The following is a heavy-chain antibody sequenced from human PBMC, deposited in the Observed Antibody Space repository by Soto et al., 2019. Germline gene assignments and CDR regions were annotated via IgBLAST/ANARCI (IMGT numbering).Heavy chain of an antibody. Sequence: PGGSLRLSCAASGFTFNNYAMNWVRQAPGKGLEWVSAISGSGGSTYYADSVKGRFTISGDNSKNTLYLQMNSLRAEDTAVYYCAKGVYYDSSGYSPYWGQGTLVTVSS. CDR1: GFTFNNYA. V-gene: IGHV3-23*01. CDR3: AKGVYYDSSGYSPY. D-gene: IGHD3-22*01. J-gene: IGHJ4*02. CDR2: ISGSGGST.